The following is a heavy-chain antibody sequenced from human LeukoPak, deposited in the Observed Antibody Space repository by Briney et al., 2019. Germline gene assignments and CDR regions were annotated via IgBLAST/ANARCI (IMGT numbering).Heavy chain of an antibody. CDR2: MNPNSGNT. D-gene: IGHD3-10*01. J-gene: IGHJ5*02. CDR3: ATNILVRDIINWFDP. Sequence: ASVKVSCKASGYTFSGYYLHWVRQATGQGLEWMGWMNPNSGNTGYAQKFQGRVTMTRDTSISTAYMELSSLRSEDTAVYYCATNILVRDIINWFDPWGQGTLVTVSS. V-gene: IGHV1-8*02. CDR1: GYTFSGYY.